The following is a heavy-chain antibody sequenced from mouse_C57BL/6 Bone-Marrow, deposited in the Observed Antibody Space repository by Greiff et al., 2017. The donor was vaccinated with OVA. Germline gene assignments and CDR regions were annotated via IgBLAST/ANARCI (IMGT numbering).Heavy chain of an antibody. CDR1: GYAFTNYL. Sequence: QVQLQQSGAELVRPGTSVKVSCKASGYAFTNYLIEWVKQRPGQGLEWIGVINPGSGGTNYNEKFKGKATLTADKSSSTAYMQLSSLTSEDSAVYFCARAPGIYYYGSSPRVFAYWGQGTLVTVSA. CDR3: ARAPGIYYYGSSPRVFAY. V-gene: IGHV1-54*01. J-gene: IGHJ3*01. CDR2: INPGSGGT. D-gene: IGHD1-1*01.